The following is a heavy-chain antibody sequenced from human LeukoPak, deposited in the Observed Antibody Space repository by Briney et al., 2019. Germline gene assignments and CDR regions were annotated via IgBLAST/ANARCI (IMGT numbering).Heavy chain of an antibody. Sequence: PGRSLRLSCAASGFTFSSYGMHWVRQAPGKGLEWVAVISYDGSNKYYADSVKGRFTISRDNSKNTLYLQMNSLRAEDTAVYYCAKDFRRGSYLFDYWGQGTLVTVSS. CDR3: AKDFRRGSYLFDY. J-gene: IGHJ4*02. V-gene: IGHV3-30*18. CDR2: ISYDGSNK. CDR1: GFTFSSYG. D-gene: IGHD1-26*01.